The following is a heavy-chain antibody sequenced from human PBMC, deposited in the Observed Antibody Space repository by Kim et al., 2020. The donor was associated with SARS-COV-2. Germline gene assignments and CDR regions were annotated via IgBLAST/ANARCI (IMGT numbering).Heavy chain of an antibody. Sequence: SETLSLTCTVSGGSISSYYWSWIRQPPGKGLEWIGYIYYSGSTNYNPSLKSRVTISVDTSKNQFSLKLSSVTAADTAVYYCARLSWDDFWSGYYGVDYWGQGTLVTVSS. D-gene: IGHD3-3*01. V-gene: IGHV4-59*08. CDR1: GGSISSYY. J-gene: IGHJ4*02. CDR3: ARLSWDDFWSGYYGVDY. CDR2: IYYSGST.